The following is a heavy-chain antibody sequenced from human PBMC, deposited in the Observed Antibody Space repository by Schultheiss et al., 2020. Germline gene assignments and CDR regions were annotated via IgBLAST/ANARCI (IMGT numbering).Heavy chain of an antibody. CDR2: IYTSGST. D-gene: IGHD5-12*01. V-gene: IGHV4-4*07. J-gene: IGHJ5*02. CDR3: ATIVAGTYDGTYWFDP. Sequence: SETLSLTCTVSGGSISSYYWSWIRQPAGKGLEWIGRIYTSGSTNYNPSLKSRVTMSVDTSKNQFSLKLSSVTAADTAVYYCATIVAGTYDGTYWFDPWGQGTLVTVSS. CDR1: GGSISSYY.